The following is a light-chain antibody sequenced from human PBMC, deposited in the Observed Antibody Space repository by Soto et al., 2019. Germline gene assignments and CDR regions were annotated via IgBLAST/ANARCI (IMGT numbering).Light chain of an antibody. Sequence: DTQMTQSPSTLSASVGDRVTITCRASHNIRNWLAWYQQKPGKVPRRLMYDASTLESGVPLRFSGGGAGTQFTLTINGLQPDDFSTYYCQHYFDYTWSFGQGTKVEI. V-gene: IGKV1-5*01. CDR3: QHYFDYTWS. CDR2: DAS. CDR1: HNIRNW. J-gene: IGKJ1*01.